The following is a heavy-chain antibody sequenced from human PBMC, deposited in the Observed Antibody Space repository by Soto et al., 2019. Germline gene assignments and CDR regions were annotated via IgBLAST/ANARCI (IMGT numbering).Heavy chain of an antibody. CDR2: IYYSGST. J-gene: IGHJ5*02. V-gene: IGHV4-59*01. CDR3: AGTQGHDYGDSRWFDP. Sequence: SETLSLTCTVSGGSISSYYWSWIRQPPGKGLEWIGYIYYSGSTNYNPSLKSRVTISVDTSKNQFSLKLSSVTAADTAVYYCAGTQGHDYGDSRWFDPWGQGTLVTVSS. D-gene: IGHD4-17*01. CDR1: GGSISSYY.